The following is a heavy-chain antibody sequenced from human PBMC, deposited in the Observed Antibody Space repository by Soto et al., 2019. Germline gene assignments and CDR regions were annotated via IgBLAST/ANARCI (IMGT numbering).Heavy chain of an antibody. Sequence: ASVKVSCKASGYTFTDYYMQWVRQAPGQGLEWMGWINPKTGGTNYAQQFQGRVTMTKDTSISTVYMELSKLKSDDTAVYYGARDVRSGYSGQGTLVTVSS. CDR2: INPKTGGT. V-gene: IGHV1-2*02. CDR3: ARDVRSGY. CDR1: GYTFTDYY. J-gene: IGHJ4*02. D-gene: IGHD6-19*01.